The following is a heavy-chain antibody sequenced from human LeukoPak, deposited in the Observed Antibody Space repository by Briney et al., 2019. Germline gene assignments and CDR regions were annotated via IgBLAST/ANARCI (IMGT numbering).Heavy chain of an antibody. Sequence: GGSLRLSCAASGFTVGTNSMSWIRQSPGKGLEWVSVIYSGGSTYYADSVNGRFTISRDSSRNTLFLQMTSLRAEDTALYYCASARGYCGSAECYEYFQHWGQGTLVTVSS. CDR3: ASARGYCGSAECYEYFQH. V-gene: IGHV3-53*01. CDR2: IYSGGST. CDR1: GFTVGTNS. D-gene: IGHD2-2*01. J-gene: IGHJ1*01.